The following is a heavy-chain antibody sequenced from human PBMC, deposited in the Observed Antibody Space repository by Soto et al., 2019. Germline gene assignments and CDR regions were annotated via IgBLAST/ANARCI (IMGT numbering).Heavy chain of an antibody. J-gene: IGHJ3*02. CDR1: GGSISSYY. D-gene: IGHD3-3*01. Sequence: PSETLSLTCTVSGGSISSYYWSWIRQPPGKGLEWIGYIYYSGSTNYNPSLKSRVTISVDTSKNQFSLKLSSVTAAGTAVYYGARGRGVGYSYDFSSGSKKEAFEIWGQGTMVTVPS. CDR2: IYYSGST. V-gene: IGHV4-59*01. CDR3: ARGRGVGYSYDFSSGSKKEAFEI.